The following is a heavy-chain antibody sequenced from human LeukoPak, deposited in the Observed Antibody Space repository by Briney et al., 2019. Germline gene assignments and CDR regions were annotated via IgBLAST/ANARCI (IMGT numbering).Heavy chain of an antibody. V-gene: IGHV3-13*01. CDR1: GFTFSSYE. CDR2: IGTAGDT. J-gene: IGHJ4*02. CDR3: ARASYGSGSYYQFHY. D-gene: IGHD3-10*01. Sequence: GGSLRLSCADSGFTFSSYEMHWVRQATGKGLEWVSAIGTAGDTYYPGSVKGRFTISRENAKNSLYLQMNSLRAGDTAVYYCARASYGSGSYYQFHYWGQGTLVTVSS.